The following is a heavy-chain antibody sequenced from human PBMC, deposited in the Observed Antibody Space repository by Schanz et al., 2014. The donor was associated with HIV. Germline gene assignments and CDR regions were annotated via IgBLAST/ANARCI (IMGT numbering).Heavy chain of an antibody. D-gene: IGHD2-15*01. CDR2: ISGSSIT. V-gene: IGHV3-23*04. Sequence: EVLLVESGGGLVQPGGSLRLSCAASGFTFSRYWMSWVRQAPGKGLEWVSAISGSSITYSADSVKGRFTISRDNSKNTLYLQMNSLRAEDTAVYYCALSRPSGYGGSWYFDLWGRGTLVAVSS. CDR3: ALSRPSGYGGSWYFDL. J-gene: IGHJ2*01. CDR1: GFTFSRYW.